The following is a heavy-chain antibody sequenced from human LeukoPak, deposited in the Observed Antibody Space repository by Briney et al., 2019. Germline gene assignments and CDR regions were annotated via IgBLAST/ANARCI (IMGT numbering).Heavy chain of an antibody. V-gene: IGHV3-49*04. J-gene: IGHJ4*02. CDR3: TRSLYYYGSGSWE. CDR1: GFTFGDYA. Sequence: PGGSLRLSCTASGFTFGDYAMSWVRQAPGKGLEWVGFIRSKAYGGTTEYAASVKGRFTISRDDSKGIAYLQMNSLKTEDTAVYYCTRSLYYYGSGSWEWGQGTLVTVSS. D-gene: IGHD3-10*01. CDR2: IRSKAYGGTT.